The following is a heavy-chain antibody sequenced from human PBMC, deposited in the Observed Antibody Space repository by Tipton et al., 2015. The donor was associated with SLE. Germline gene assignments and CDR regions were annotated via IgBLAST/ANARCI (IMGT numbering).Heavy chain of an antibody. CDR2: IYYSGST. V-gene: IGHV4-39*07. Sequence: TLSLTCTVSGGSINNSYYYWAWIRQPPGKGLEWIGSIYYSGSTFNNPSLKSRVTISAVTSKNQFSLKLTSVTAADTAVYYCARGGVGGYDYFDYWGRGTLVTVSS. J-gene: IGHJ4*02. CDR1: GGSINNSYYY. D-gene: IGHD5-12*01. CDR3: ARGGVGGYDYFDY.